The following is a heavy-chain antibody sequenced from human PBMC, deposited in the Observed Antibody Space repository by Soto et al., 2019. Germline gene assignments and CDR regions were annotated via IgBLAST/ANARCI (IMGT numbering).Heavy chain of an antibody. CDR3: AKDKGRGYSYGFYFDY. CDR2: ISGSGGST. D-gene: IGHD5-18*01. V-gene: IGHV3-23*01. CDR1: GFTFSSYA. Sequence: AGGSLRLSCAASGFTFSSYAMSWVRQAPGKGLEWVSAISGSGGSTYYADSVKGRITISRDNSKNTLYLQMNSLRAEDTAVYYCAKDKGRGYSYGFYFDYWGQGTLVTVSS. J-gene: IGHJ4*02.